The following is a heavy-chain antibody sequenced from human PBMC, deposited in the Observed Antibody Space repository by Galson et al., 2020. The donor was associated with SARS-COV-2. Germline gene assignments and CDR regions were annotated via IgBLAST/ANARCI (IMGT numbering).Heavy chain of an antibody. CDR2: ISAYNGKT. V-gene: IGHV1-18*01. CDR1: GYTFTTYG. J-gene: IGHJ2*01. Sequence: ASVKVSCKSSGYTFTTYGVSWVRQAPGQGLEWMGGISAYNGKTDYAQKFQDRLTVTMDISTTTVYMELRSLRSDDTATYYCARVENQFYWYFDVWGRGTVVIVSS. CDR3: ARVENQFYWYFDV.